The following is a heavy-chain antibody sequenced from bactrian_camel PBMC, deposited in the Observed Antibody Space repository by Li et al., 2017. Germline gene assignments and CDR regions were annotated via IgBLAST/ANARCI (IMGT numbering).Heavy chain of an antibody. CDR2: IYSDGSRT. D-gene: IGHD6*01. Sequence: VQLVESGGGSVQAGGSLRLSCAASGSTFSAYTMTWVRQAPGKGLEWVSGIYSDGSRTEYLDSVKGRFRISRDNAKNTVYLQMSSLKSEDTALYYCAAGPWYTDEYNYWGQGTQVTVS. CDR1: GSTFSAYT. J-gene: IGHJ4*01. V-gene: IGHV3S40*01. CDR3: AAGPWYTDEYNY.